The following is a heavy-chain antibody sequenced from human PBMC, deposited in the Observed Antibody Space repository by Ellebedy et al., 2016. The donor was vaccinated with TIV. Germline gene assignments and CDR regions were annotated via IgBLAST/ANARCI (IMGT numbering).Heavy chain of an antibody. CDR3: ARGLWFGELDV. CDR1: AYSLPSNG. CDR2: IGAYNGNT. Sequence: AASVKVSCKASAYSLPSNGISWVRHSPGHGLEWIGWIGAYNGNTNYAQKFQGRVTMTTDTSTSTVYMDLRSLRSDDTAVYYCARGLWFGELDVWGQGTTVTVSS. V-gene: IGHV1-18*01. D-gene: IGHD3-10*01. J-gene: IGHJ6*02.